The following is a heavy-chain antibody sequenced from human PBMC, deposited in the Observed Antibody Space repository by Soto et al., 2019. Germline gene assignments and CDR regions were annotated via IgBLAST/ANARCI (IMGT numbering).Heavy chain of an antibody. CDR3: ARGTSLTMATIGAVDY. CDR2: ITAYNGNT. J-gene: IGHJ4*02. D-gene: IGHD5-12*01. Sequence: SVTVSCKAAGYTFTNYGMSWLRQAPGQGLEWMGWITAYNGNTNYAQKLQGRVTMTTDTSTSTAYMERSSLRSGETAAYYFARGTSLTMATIGAVDYGGQGTRVTVS. CDR1: GYTFTNYG. V-gene: IGHV1-18*01.